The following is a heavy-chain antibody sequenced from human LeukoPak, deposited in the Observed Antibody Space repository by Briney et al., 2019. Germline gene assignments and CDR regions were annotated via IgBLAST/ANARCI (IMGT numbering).Heavy chain of an antibody. CDR3: AKDYVYYDSSGYYY. D-gene: IGHD3-22*01. CDR1: GFTFSSYA. V-gene: IGHV3-23*01. Sequence: PGGSLRLSCAASGFTFSSYAMSWVRQAPGKGLEWVSAISGSGGSTYYADSVKGRFTISRDNSKNTLYLQMNSLRAEDTAVYYCAKDYVYYDSSGYYYWGQGTLVTVSS. CDR2: ISGSGGST. J-gene: IGHJ4*02.